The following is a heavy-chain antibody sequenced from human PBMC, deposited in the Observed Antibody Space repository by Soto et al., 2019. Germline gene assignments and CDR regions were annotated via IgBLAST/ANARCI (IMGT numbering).Heavy chain of an antibody. CDR1: GGSFSSYY. D-gene: IGHD3-3*01. CDR2: IYYSGST. CDR3: ARITIFGVVTHFDY. V-gene: IGHV4-59*01. Sequence: SETLSLTCAVYGGSFSSYYWSWIRQPPGKGLEWIGYIYYSGSTNYNPSLKSRVTISVDTSKNQFSLKLSSVTAADTAVYYCARITIFGVVTHFDYWGQGTLVTVSS. J-gene: IGHJ4*02.